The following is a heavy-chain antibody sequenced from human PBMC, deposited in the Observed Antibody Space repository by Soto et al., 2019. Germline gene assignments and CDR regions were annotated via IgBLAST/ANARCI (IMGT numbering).Heavy chain of an antibody. V-gene: IGHV4-31*03. J-gene: IGHJ4*02. CDR2: IYYSGST. Sequence: SETLSLTCTVSGGSISSGGYYWSWIRQHPGKGLEWIGYIYYSGSTYYNPSLQSRVTISVDTSKNQFSLKLSSVTAADTAVYYCARAEIRGVYIDYWGQGTLVTVSS. CDR1: GGSISSGGYY. CDR3: ARAEIRGVYIDY. D-gene: IGHD3-10*01.